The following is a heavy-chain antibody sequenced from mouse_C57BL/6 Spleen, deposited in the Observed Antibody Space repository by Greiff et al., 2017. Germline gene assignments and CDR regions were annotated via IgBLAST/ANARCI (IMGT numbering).Heavy chain of an antibody. J-gene: IGHJ4*01. CDR1: GYTFTSYW. CDR2: IDPNSGGT. V-gene: IGHV1-72*01. Sequence: QVQLQQPGAELVKPGASVTLSCKASGYTFTSYWMHWVKQRPGRGLEWIGRIDPNSGGTKYNEKFKSKATLTADKPSSTAYMQLSSLTSEDSADYYSARWEYDKDYAMDYWGQGTSVTVSS. D-gene: IGHD2-3*01. CDR3: ARWEYDKDYAMDY.